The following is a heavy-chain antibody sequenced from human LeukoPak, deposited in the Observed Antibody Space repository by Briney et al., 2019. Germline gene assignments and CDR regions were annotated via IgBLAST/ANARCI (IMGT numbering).Heavy chain of an antibody. V-gene: IGHV4-59*01. CDR2: IYYSGST. J-gene: IGHJ4*02. Sequence: SETLSLTCTVSGGSISSYYWSWIRQPPGKGLEWSGYIYYSGSTNYNPSLKSRVTISVDTSKNQFSLKLSSVTAADTAVYYCARAPYDSSGYYYFGYFDYWGQGTLVTVSS. D-gene: IGHD3-22*01. CDR1: GGSISSYY. CDR3: ARAPYDSSGYYYFGYFDY.